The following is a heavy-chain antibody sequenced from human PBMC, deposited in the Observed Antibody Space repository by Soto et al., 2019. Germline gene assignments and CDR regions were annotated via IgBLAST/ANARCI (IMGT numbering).Heavy chain of an antibody. V-gene: IGHV3-30*18. CDR2: ISYAGSNK. Sequence: QVQLVESGGGVVQPGRSLRLSCAASGFTFSSYGMQWVRQAPGKGLEWVAVISYAGSNKYYADSVKGRFTISRDNSKNTLYLQMNSLRAEDTAVYYCAKQWGGRLEWLLNWFDPWGQGTLVTVSS. CDR1: GFTFSSYG. CDR3: AKQWGGRLEWLLNWFDP. J-gene: IGHJ5*02. D-gene: IGHD3-3*01.